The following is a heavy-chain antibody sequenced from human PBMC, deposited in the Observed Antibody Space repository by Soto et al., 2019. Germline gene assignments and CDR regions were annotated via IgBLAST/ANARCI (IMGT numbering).Heavy chain of an antibody. D-gene: IGHD6-19*01. CDR3: SADHPHTAIGWPV. CDR1: GFDFGSFG. CDR2: IVVASGRT. V-gene: IGHV1-58*02. J-gene: IGHJ6*02. Sequence: SVKVSCKASGFDFGSFGIQFLRQTRGRGLEWIGWIVVASGRTNYARQFQGRVAFSRDMSSTTAYMDLYDLKSDDTAVYFCSADHPHTAIGWPVWGQGTTVTVSS.